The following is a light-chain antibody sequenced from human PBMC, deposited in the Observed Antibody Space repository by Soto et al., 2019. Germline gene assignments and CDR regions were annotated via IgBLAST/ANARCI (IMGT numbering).Light chain of an antibody. Sequence: QSALTQPPSVSAAPGQKVTISCSGSSSNIGGNSVSWYQQLPGTAPKRIIYDDNKRPSGIPDRFSGSKSGTSATLGITGFQTGDEADYYCGSWDSSLSAYVFGTGTKVTVL. CDR1: SSNIGGNS. CDR3: GSWDSSLSAYV. CDR2: DDN. V-gene: IGLV1-51*01. J-gene: IGLJ1*01.